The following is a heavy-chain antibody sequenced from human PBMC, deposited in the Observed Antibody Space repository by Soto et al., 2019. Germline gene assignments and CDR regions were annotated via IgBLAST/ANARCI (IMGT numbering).Heavy chain of an antibody. D-gene: IGHD3-16*01. V-gene: IGHV3-30-3*01. Sequence: QVQLVESGGGVVQPGRSLRLSCSASGFNFGHYAMHWVRQAPGKGLEWVAALSFDRSNEYYADSLRGRFTISRDNSKNTLYLQMNSPRAEDTAVYYCERVEYSFGTPFLDYWGQGTLVTVSS. J-gene: IGHJ4*02. CDR2: LSFDRSNE. CDR1: GFNFGHYA. CDR3: ERVEYSFGTPFLDY.